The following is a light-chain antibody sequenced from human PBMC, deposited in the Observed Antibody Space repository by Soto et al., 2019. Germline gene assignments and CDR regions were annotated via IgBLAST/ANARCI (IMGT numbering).Light chain of an antibody. CDR3: QTWGTGIAV. CDR2: VNRDGSH. Sequence: QLVLTQSPSASASLGASVKLTCTLSSGHSSYAIAWHQQQPEKGPRYLMKVNRDGSHNKGDGIPDRFSGSSSGAVRYLTISSLQSEDEADYYCQTWGTGIAVFGGGTQLTVL. V-gene: IGLV4-69*01. CDR1: SGHSSYA. J-gene: IGLJ7*01.